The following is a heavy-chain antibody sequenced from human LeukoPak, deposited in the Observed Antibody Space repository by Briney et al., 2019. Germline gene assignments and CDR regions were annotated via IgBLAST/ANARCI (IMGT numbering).Heavy chain of an antibody. CDR1: GFTFSSYA. J-gene: IGHJ6*02. Sequence: TGGSLRLSCAASGFTFSSYAMHWVRQAPGKGLEWVAVISYDGSNKYYADSVKGRFTISRDNSKNTLYLQMNSLRAEDTAVYYCARGPDSGYDSNYYYYGMDVWGQGTTVTVSS. V-gene: IGHV3-30-3*01. CDR3: ARGPDSGYDSNYYYYGMDV. CDR2: ISYDGSNK. D-gene: IGHD5-12*01.